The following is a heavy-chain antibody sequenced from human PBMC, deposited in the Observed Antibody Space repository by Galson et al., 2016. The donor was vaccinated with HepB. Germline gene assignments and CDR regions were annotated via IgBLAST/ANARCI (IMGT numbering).Heavy chain of an antibody. V-gene: IGHV5-10-1*01. J-gene: IGHJ4*02. CDR3: ARHYYDILPGYSFPPRYLDS. D-gene: IGHD3-9*01. Sequence: QSGAEVKKPGESLRISCTASGYNFTNYWITWVRQLPGKGLDWMGRIDPTNSYTEYNPSFEGHVTVSSDKSITTAYLQWSSLKASDTAIYYCARHYYDILPGYSFPPRYLDSWGQGTLVTVSS. CDR2: IDPTNSYT. CDR1: GYNFTNYW.